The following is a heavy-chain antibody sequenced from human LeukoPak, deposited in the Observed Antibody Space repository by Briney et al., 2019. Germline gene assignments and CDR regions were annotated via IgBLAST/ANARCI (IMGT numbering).Heavy chain of an antibody. CDR2: TSSDLNVK. V-gene: IGHV3-30*03. Sequence: GGSLRLSCIVSGFTFSNHWMSWVRQAPGKGLEWVAVTSSDLNVKLYADSVKGRFTISRDNSRSTLYLQMNSLRPEDTAIYYCAREGYYGSGSPPSLYFDYWGQGTLVTVSS. CDR3: AREGYYGSGSPPSLYFDY. D-gene: IGHD3-10*01. CDR1: GFTFSNHW. J-gene: IGHJ4*02.